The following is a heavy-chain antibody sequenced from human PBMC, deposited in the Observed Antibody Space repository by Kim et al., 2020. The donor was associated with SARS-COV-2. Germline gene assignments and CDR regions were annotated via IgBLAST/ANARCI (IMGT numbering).Heavy chain of an antibody. Sequence: STYYTDTGKGRFTISRDNSKNTLYLQMNSLRDEDTAVYYCAKDLGPAAIFWRRGTLVTVSS. J-gene: IGHJ4*02. D-gene: IGHD2-2*01. CDR2: ST. CDR3: AKDLGPAAIF. V-gene: IGHV3-23*01.